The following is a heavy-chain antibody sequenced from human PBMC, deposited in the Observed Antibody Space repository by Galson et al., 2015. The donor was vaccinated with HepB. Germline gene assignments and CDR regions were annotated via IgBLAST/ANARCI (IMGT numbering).Heavy chain of an antibody. V-gene: IGHV5-51*01. CDR1: GYSFTSYW. CDR3: ARAGIAVAGFYYYYGMDV. J-gene: IGHJ6*02. D-gene: IGHD6-19*01. Sequence: QSGAEVKKPGESLKISCKGSGYSFTSYWIGWVRQMPGKGLEWMGIIYPGDSDTRYSPSFQGQVTISADKSISTAYLQWSSLKASDTAMYYCARAGIAVAGFYYYYGMDVWGQGTTVTVSS. CDR2: IYPGDSDT.